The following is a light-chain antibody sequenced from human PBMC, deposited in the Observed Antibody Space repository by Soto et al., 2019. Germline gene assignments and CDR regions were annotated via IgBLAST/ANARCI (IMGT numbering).Light chain of an antibody. CDR3: QQYGSSPRT. CDR2: GAS. J-gene: IGKJ1*01. CDR1: QSVSNNY. V-gene: IGKV3-20*01. Sequence: EIVLTQSPGTLSLSPGERATLSCRASQSVSNNYLAWYQQKPGQAPRLLIYGASSRATGIPDRFGGSGSGTDFTLIISRLEPEDFAVYYCQQYGSSPRTFGQGTKVEIK.